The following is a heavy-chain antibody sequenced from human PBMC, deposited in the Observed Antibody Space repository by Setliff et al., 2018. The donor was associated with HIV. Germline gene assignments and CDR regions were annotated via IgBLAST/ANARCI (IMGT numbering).Heavy chain of an antibody. Sequence: KPSETLSLTCTVSGGPITSSTYYWGWIRQPPGKGLEWIGTVHYTGNTYHNPSLKSRVTISVEVSKNQISLKLTAVTAADSAVYYCAREGDGIDFWGQGTLVTVSS. CDR2: VHYTGNT. V-gene: IGHV4-39*02. J-gene: IGHJ4*02. D-gene: IGHD2-21*02. CDR3: AREGDGIDF. CDR1: GGPITSSTYY.